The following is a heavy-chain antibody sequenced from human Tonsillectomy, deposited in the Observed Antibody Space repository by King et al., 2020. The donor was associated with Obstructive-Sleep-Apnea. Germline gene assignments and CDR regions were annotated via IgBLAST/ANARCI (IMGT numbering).Heavy chain of an antibody. CDR2: INHSGST. CDR1: GGSFSGYY. CDR3: ARAAGKYVDRVATIKGQYYYYCGMDV. D-gene: IGHD5-12*01. J-gene: IGHJ6*02. Sequence: HVQLQQWGAGLLKPSETLSLTCAVYGGSFSGYYWSWIRQPPGKGLEWIGEINHSGSTNYNPSLKSRVTISVDTSKNQFSLKLSSVTAADTAVYYCARAAGKYVDRVATIKGQYYYYCGMDVWGQGTTVTVSS. V-gene: IGHV4-34*01.